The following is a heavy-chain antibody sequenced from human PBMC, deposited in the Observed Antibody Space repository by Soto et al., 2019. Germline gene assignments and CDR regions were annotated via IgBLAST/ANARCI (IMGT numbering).Heavy chain of an antibody. J-gene: IGHJ5*02. V-gene: IGHV4-59*02. D-gene: IGHD3-22*01. CDR3: ARSYYDSTGFVVDP. Sequence: PSETLSLTCTVSGAYVRDGDWSWIRQPPGKGLEWIGFMYFGGSFNYNPSLTSRVTLSVETSKNQFSMRVTSVTAADTAVYYCARSYYDSTGFVVDPWGQGTLVTVSS. CDR2: MYFGGSF. CDR1: GAYVRDGD.